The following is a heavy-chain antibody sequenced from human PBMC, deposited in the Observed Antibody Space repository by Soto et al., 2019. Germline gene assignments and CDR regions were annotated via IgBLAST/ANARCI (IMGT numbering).Heavy chain of an antibody. Sequence: FLILSSALFGFACSEYGMHWIRPPTSKGLEWVAVLGFDGGGRYYADSVKGRFTVSRDNSKKTLYLQMNSLRAEDTAVYYCASTGKNSSSWYPHFDDWSQATL. D-gene: IGHD6-13*01. V-gene: IGHV3-33*01. CDR3: ASTGKNSSSWYPHFDD. CDR2: LGFDGGGR. CDR1: GFACSEYG. J-gene: IGHJ4*02.